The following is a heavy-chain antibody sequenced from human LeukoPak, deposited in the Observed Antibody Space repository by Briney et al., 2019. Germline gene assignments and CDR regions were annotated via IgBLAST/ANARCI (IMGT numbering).Heavy chain of an antibody. CDR2: ISGYNGNT. V-gene: IGHV1-18*01. Sequence: ASVKVSCKASGYTFTSYGISWVRQAPGQGLEWMGWISGYNGNTNYAQKLQGRATMSTDTSTSTAYMELRSLRSDDTAVYYCARDYDLIRGSYRYWFDPWGQGTLVTVSS. CDR1: GYTFTSYG. CDR3: ARDYDLIRGSYRYWFDP. J-gene: IGHJ5*02. D-gene: IGHD3-16*02.